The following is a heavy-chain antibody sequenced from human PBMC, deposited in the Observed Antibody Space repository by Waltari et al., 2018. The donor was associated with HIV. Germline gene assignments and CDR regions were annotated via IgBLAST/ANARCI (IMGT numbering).Heavy chain of an antibody. CDR2: INTNAGNQ. CDR3: ARQREPDCSSTSCPRRFDY. CDR1: GYTFTSYA. Sequence: QVQLVQSGSELKKPGASVKVSCKASGYTFTSYAMNWVRQAPGQGLEWMGWINTNAGNQTYAQGFTGLFVFSLDTSVSTTYLQISSLKAEDTAVYYCARQREPDCSSTSCPRRFDYWGQGTLVTVSS. D-gene: IGHD2-2*01. J-gene: IGHJ4*02. V-gene: IGHV7-4-1*02.